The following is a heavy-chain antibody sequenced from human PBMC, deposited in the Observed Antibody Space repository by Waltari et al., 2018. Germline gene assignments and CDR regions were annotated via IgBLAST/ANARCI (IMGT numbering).Heavy chain of an antibody. CDR3: ARVYYYDSSGYPYFDY. V-gene: IGHV4-59*01. J-gene: IGHJ4*02. CDR1: GGSISSYY. Sequence: QVQLQESGPGLVKPSETLSLTCPVSGGSISSYYWSWIRPPPGKGLEWIGYIYYSGSTNYNPSLKSRVTISVDTSKNQFSLKLSSVTAADTAVYYCARVYYYDSSGYPYFDYWGQGTLVTVSS. D-gene: IGHD3-22*01. CDR2: IYYSGST.